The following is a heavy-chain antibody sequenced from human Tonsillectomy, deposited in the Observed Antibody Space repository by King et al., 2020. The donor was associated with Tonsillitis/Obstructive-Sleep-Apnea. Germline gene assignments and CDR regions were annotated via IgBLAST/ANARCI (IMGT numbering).Heavy chain of an antibody. J-gene: IGHJ5*02. CDR1: GFTFSNYW. D-gene: IGHD6-13*01. CDR3: ARVGIAAAGPSNTWFDH. V-gene: IGHV3-7*01. Sequence: VQLVESGGGLVQPGGSLRLSCAASGFTFSNYWMSWVRQAPGKGLEWVANIKQDGSEKYYVDSVKGRFTISRDSATNSVYLQMNSLRAEDTALYYCARVGIAAAGPSNTWFDHWGQGTLVTVSS. CDR2: IKQDGSEK.